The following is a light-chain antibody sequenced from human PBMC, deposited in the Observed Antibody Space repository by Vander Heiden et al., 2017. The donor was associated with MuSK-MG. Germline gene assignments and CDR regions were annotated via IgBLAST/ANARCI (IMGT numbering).Light chain of an antibody. CDR2: HIS. CDR3: HQYNDWPLT. J-gene: IGKJ4*01. V-gene: IGKV3-15*01. CDR1: QTVSNK. Sequence: EIVMTHSPATLSVSPGERVTLSCRASQTVSNKLAWYQQKPGQAPRLLIYHISTRATGVPARFSGSGSGTEFTLTISSLQSEDFAVYYCHQYNDWPLTFGGGTKVEIK.